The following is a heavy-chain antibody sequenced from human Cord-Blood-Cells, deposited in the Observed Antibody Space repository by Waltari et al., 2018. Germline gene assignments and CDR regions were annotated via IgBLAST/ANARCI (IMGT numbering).Heavy chain of an antibody. Sequence: EVQLVESGGGLVQPGGSLRLSCAASGFTFSSHWMSWVRQAPGKGLEWVANIKQDGRVKYYVDSVKDRFTISRDNAKNSLYLQMNSLRAEDTAVYYCAREVRPAAGFDYWGQGTLVTVSS. D-gene: IGHD6-13*01. CDR3: AREVRPAAGFDY. CDR1: GFTFSSHW. CDR2: IKQDGRVK. V-gene: IGHV3-7*01. J-gene: IGHJ4*02.